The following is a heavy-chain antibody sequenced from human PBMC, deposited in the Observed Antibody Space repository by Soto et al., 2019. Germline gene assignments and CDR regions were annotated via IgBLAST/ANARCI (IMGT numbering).Heavy chain of an antibody. V-gene: IGHV1-69*01. CDR2: IIPIFGTA. Sequence: VSCKASGGTFSSYAISWVRQAPGQGLEWMGGIIPIFGTANYAQKFQGRVTITADESTSTAYMELSSLRSEDTAVYYCARRGYYGSGSRMTYYYYGMDVWGQGTTVTSP. J-gene: IGHJ6*02. CDR1: GGTFSSYA. D-gene: IGHD3-10*01. CDR3: ARRGYYGSGSRMTYYYYGMDV.